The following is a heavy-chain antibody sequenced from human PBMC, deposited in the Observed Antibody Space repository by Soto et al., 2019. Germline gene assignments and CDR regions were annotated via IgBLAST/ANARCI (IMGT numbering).Heavy chain of an antibody. Sequence: GGSLRLSCAASGFTVSSTYMTWVRQAPGKGLEWVSVIFTDDTTNYAGSVKGRFSISRDNSNNTLSLQMNSLRAEDPAVYYSARMGFRYSQDYCGQGALVTVSS. V-gene: IGHV3-53*01. CDR2: IFTDDTT. J-gene: IGHJ4*02. CDR1: GFTVSSTY. CDR3: ARMGFRYSQDY. D-gene: IGHD5-18*01.